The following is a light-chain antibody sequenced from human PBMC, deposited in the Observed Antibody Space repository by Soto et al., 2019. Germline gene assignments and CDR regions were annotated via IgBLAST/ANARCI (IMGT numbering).Light chain of an antibody. Sequence: LTYPGSVSGSRGHSITIPCTGASDDICTYEYISWNQHPPVKAPHLIRCGVYYRTSGIADRFSGSKSGNTASLTLFGLQAGDQAVYYCSSYTTGSSRPWVFGAGGKVTVL. CDR2: GVY. CDR3: SSYTTGSSRPWV. J-gene: IGLJ1*01. CDR1: SDDICTYEY. V-gene: IGLV2-14*01.